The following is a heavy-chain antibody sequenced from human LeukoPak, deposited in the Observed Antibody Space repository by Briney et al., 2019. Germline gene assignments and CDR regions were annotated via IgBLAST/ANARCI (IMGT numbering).Heavy chain of an antibody. Sequence: PGGSLRLSCAASGFTFSNYAMSWVRQAPGRGLEWVSTISGSGANTYYADSVKGRFTTSRDNSKNTLYLQMNSLRADDTAIYYCAKGRALEVVAAFNYWGQGTVVTASS. CDR3: AKGRALEVVAAFNY. CDR1: GFTFSNYA. J-gene: IGHJ4*02. V-gene: IGHV3-23*01. CDR2: ISGSGANT. D-gene: IGHD2-15*01.